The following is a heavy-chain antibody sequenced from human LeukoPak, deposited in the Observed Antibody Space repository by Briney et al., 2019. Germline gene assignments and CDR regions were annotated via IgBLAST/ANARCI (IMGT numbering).Heavy chain of an antibody. V-gene: IGHV4-61*08. CDR2: MYYSGST. J-gene: IGHJ5*02. CDR1: GGSISSGGYS. D-gene: IGHD2-2*01. Sequence: PSETLSLTCAVSGGSISSGGYSWSWIRQPPGEGLEWIGDMYYSGSTNYNPSFKSRVTISVDTSKNQVSLKLSSVSAADTAVYYCARGCSSISCYNNWFDPWGQGTLVTVSS. CDR3: ARGCSSISCYNNWFDP.